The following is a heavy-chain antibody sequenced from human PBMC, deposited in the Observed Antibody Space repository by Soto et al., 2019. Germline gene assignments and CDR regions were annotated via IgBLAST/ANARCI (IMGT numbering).Heavy chain of an antibody. D-gene: IGHD2-21*02. CDR3: AREDDGGDRAYYGLDV. CDR2: IYYSGSI. J-gene: IGHJ6*02. Sequence: PSETLSLTCTVSGGSISSDIYHWTWIRQSPGKGLEWIGYIYYSGSIFYNPSFKSRVTISVDTSKNQFSLQLSSVTAADTAVYFCAREDDGGDRAYYGLDVWGQGTTVTVSS. CDR1: GGSISSDIYH. V-gene: IGHV4-30-4*08.